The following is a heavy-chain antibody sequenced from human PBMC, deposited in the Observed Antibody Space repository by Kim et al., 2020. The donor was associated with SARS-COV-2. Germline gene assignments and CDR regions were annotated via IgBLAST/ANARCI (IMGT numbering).Heavy chain of an antibody. Sequence: KGRFTISRANSKNTLYLQMNSLRAEDTAVYYCAKSRTYYYDSSGYYNFDYWGQGTLVTVSS. D-gene: IGHD3-22*01. J-gene: IGHJ4*02. V-gene: IGHV3-30*02. CDR3: AKSRTYYYDSSGYYNFDY.